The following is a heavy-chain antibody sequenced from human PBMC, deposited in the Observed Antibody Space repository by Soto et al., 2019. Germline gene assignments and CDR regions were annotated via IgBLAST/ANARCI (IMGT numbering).Heavy chain of an antibody. CDR3: AKGGVLHFYGMDV. CDR2: LSYDGTNK. J-gene: IGHJ6*02. CDR1: GFTFSSYG. Sequence: QVQLVESGGGVVQPGRSLRLSCAASGFTFSSYGMHWVRQAPGKGLEWVAVLSYDGTNKYYADSVKGRFTISRDNSKNTLYLQMNSLRAEDTAVYYCAKGGVLHFYGMDVWGQGTTVTVSS. V-gene: IGHV3-30*18. D-gene: IGHD1-26*01.